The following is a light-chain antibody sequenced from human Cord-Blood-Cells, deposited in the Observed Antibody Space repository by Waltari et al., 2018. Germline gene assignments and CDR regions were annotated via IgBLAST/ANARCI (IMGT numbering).Light chain of an antibody. J-gene: IGLJ3*02. CDR1: SLSSYS. Sequence: SSELTQDPAVSVALGQTVRITCQGDSLSSYSARWYQQKPGQAPVLVIYGKNNRPSGIPDRFSGSSSGNTASLTITGAQAEDEADYYCNSRDSSGNHWVFGGGTKLTVL. CDR2: GKN. CDR3: NSRDSSGNHWV. V-gene: IGLV3-19*01.